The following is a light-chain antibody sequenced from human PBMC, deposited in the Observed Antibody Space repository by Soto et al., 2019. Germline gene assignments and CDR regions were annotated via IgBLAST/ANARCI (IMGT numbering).Light chain of an antibody. CDR3: AAWDDSLTGAV. CDR2: NNN. CDR1: SSNIGSTT. J-gene: IGLJ3*02. V-gene: IGLV1-44*01. Sequence: QSVLTQPPSASGTPGQRVTIACSGSSSNIGSTTVKWYQQLPGTAPKLLIYNNNQRPSRVPDRFSGSKSGTSASLAISGLQSEDEADYYCAAWDDSLTGAVFGGGTKLTVL.